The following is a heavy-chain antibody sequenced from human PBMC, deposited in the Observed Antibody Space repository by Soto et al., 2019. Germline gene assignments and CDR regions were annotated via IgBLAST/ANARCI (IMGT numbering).Heavy chain of an antibody. D-gene: IGHD6-19*01. CDR2: ISWNSGSI. Sequence: EVQLVESGGGLVQPGRSLRLSCAASGFTFDDYAMHWVRQTPRKGLEWVSGISWNSGSIGYADSVKGRFTFSRDNSKNSLYLLMNSLRAEDTALYYCAKDRGLVLDFYFDYCGQGTLVTVSS. CDR3: AKDRGLVLDFYFDY. V-gene: IGHV3-9*01. J-gene: IGHJ4*02. CDR1: GFTFDDYA.